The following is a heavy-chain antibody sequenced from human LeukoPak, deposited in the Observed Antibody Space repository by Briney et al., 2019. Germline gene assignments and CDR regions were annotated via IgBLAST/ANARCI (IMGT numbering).Heavy chain of an antibody. D-gene: IGHD4-17*01. V-gene: IGHV3-20*04. CDR2: INWNGGST. Sequence: GGSLRLSCSASGFMFRRYGMNWVRQAPGKGLEWVSGINWNGGSTGYADSVKGRFTISRDNAKNSLYLQMNSLRAEDTALYYCARDRRTVTTGYFDYWGQGTLVTVSS. CDR1: GFMFRRYG. CDR3: ARDRRTVTTGYFDY. J-gene: IGHJ4*02.